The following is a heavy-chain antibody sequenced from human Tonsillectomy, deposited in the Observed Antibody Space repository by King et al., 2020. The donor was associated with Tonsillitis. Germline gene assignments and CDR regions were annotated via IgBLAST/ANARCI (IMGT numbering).Heavy chain of an antibody. CDR1: ESTFTAHY. D-gene: IGHD6-13*01. J-gene: IGHJ4*02. Sequence: LVQSGAEVKKPGASVKVSCTTSESTFTAHYLHWLRQAPGQGPEWMGWINPDSGGTISAEKFHDRVTITRNKFTRTAYLELTNLRSDDTAVDYCARVGYSSSWHFYDSWGQGTLITVSS. CDR3: ARVGYSSSWHFYDS. V-gene: IGHV1-2*02. CDR2: INPDSGGT.